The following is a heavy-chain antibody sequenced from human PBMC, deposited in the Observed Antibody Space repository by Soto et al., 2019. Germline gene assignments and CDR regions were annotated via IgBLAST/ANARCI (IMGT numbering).Heavy chain of an antibody. CDR1: GGTFSSYA. D-gene: IGHD2-8*01. Sequence: QVQLVQSGAEVKKPGSSVRVSCKASGGTFSSYAISWVRPAPGQGLEWMGGIIPIFGTANYAQKFQVRFTITADESTSTAFMKVGRLRSDDTDVDYCAIRMGLSPFDYWGEGTLVTVSS. CDR2: IIPIFGTA. V-gene: IGHV1-69*01. J-gene: IGHJ4*02. CDR3: AIRMGLSPFDY.